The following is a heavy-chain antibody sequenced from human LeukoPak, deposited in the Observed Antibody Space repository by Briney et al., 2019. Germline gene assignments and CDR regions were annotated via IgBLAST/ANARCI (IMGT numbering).Heavy chain of an antibody. Sequence: PSQTLSLTCTVSGGSLSSGRYYWSWIRQPAGKGLEWIGRIYTSGSTHYNPSLQSRVTISVDTSKNQCSLKLSSVTAADTAVYYCARDGFGDTMVRGVISDAFDIWGQGTMVTVSS. D-gene: IGHD3-10*01. CDR2: IYTSGST. J-gene: IGHJ3*02. CDR3: ARDGFGDTMVRGVISDAFDI. CDR1: GGSLSSGRYY. V-gene: IGHV4-61*02.